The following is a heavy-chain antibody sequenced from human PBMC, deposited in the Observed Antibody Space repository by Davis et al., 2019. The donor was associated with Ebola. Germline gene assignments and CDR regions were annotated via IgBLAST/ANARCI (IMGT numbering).Heavy chain of an antibody. CDR3: ARGGMRYCSGGSCYVPEY. J-gene: IGHJ4*02. D-gene: IGHD2-15*01. CDR2: INHSGST. CDR1: GGSFSGYY. Sequence: SETLSLTCAVYGGSFSGYYWSWIRQPPGKGLEWIGEINHSGSTNYNPSLKSRVTISVDTSKNQFSLKLSSVTAADTAVYYCARGGMRYCSGGSCYVPEYWGQGTLVTVSS. V-gene: IGHV4-34*01.